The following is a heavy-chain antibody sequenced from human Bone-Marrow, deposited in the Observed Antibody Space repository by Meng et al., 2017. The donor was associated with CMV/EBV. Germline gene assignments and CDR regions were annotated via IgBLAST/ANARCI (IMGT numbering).Heavy chain of an antibody. D-gene: IGHD3-22*01. V-gene: IGHV6-1*01. CDR3: ARNFGYYSSIDY. J-gene: IGHJ4*02. CDR1: GDNVSNNNAS. Sequence: SQTLALTCAISGDNVSNNNASWNWIRQSPSRGLEWLGRTYQRSRWYNDYAVSVRSRISINADKSKNQFSLQVNSVTPEDTAVYYCARNFGYYSSIDYWGQGTLVTVSS. CDR2: TYQRSRWYN.